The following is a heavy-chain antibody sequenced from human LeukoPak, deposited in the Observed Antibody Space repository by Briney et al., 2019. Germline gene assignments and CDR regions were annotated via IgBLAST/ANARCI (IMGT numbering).Heavy chain of an antibody. CDR3: ARDVYSSGWSFDY. CDR1: GGTFSSYA. V-gene: IGHV1-69*05. Sequence: SVKVSCKASGGTFSSYAISWVRQAPGQGLEWIGRIIPIFGTANYAQKFQGRVTITTDESTSTAYMELSSLRSEDTAVYYCARDVYSSGWSFDYWGQGTLVTVSS. J-gene: IGHJ4*02. CDR2: IIPIFGTA. D-gene: IGHD6-19*01.